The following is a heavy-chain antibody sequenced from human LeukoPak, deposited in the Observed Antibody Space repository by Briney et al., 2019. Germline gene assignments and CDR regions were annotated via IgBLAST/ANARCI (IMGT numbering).Heavy chain of an antibody. CDR1: GFTFSSYS. Sequence: GGSLRLSCAASGFTFSSYSMNWVRQAPGKGLEWVSSISSSSSYIYYADSVKGRFTISRDNAKNSLYLQMNSLRAEDTAVYYCAREGVVAAPAHDYWGQGTLVTVSS. CDR3: AREGVVAAPAHDY. CDR2: ISSSSSYI. D-gene: IGHD2-15*01. J-gene: IGHJ4*02. V-gene: IGHV3-21*01.